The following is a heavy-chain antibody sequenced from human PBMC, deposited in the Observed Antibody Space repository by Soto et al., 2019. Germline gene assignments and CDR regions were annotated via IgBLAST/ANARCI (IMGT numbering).Heavy chain of an antibody. CDR3: ARGASSGLRARNQREFDP. CDR2: INHRGST. V-gene: IGHV4-39*07. J-gene: IGHJ5*02. CDR1: GAAITSTSYS. Sequence: TSETLSLTCSVSGAAITSTSYSWGWIRQSPGKGLEWIGKINHRGSTNYNPSLKSRVTISVDTSKNQFSLKLSSVTAADTAVYYCARGASSGLRARNQREFDPWGQGTLVTVSS. D-gene: IGHD5-12*01.